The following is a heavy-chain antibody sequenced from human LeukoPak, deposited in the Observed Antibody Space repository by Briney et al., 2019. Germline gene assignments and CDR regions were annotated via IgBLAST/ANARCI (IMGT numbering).Heavy chain of an antibody. V-gene: IGHV4-31*03. Sequence: SSQTLSLTCTVSGGSISSGGYYWSWIRQHPGKGLEWIGYIYYSGSTYYNPSLKSRVTISVDTSKNQFSLKLSSVTAADTAVYYCARGEYYDSSGPGMGARYWGQGTLVTVSS. CDR2: IYYSGST. J-gene: IGHJ4*02. CDR3: ARGEYYDSSGPGMGARY. D-gene: IGHD3-22*01. CDR1: GGSISSGGYY.